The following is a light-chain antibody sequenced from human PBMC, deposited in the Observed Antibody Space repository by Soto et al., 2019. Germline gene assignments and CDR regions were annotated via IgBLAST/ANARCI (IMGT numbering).Light chain of an antibody. V-gene: IGKV3-11*01. CDR3: QQRSNWPTWT. CDR2: YAS. CDR1: QSLGRH. J-gene: IGKJ1*01. Sequence: ETVLTQSPATLSLSPGERATLSCRASQSLGRHLAWDQQKPGQAPRLLISYASNRATGIPARFSGSGSGTDFTLTIISLEPEDFAVYYCQQRSNWPTWTFGQGTKVDIK.